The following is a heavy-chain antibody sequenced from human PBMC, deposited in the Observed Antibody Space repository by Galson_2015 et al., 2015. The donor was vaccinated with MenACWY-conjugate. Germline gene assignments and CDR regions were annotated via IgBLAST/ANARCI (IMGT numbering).Heavy chain of an antibody. CDR1: GFTFSSYS. V-gene: IGHV3-48*01. CDR2: ISSSSAI. Sequence: SLRLSCAASGFTFSSYSMNWVRQAPGKGLEWVAFISSSSAINYADSVEGRFTVSRDNAKYSLYLQMNSLRAEDTAVYYCARGGSARPDIWGQGTLVTVSS. D-gene: IGHD6-6*01. CDR3: ARGGSARPDI. J-gene: IGHJ4*02.